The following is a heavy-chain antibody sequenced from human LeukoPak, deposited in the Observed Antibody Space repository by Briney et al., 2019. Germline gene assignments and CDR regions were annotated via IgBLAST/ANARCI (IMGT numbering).Heavy chain of an antibody. CDR3: AKDYYDSSGYYYDY. CDR1: GFTFSMYA. J-gene: IGHJ4*02. V-gene: IGHV3-23*01. CDR2: ISVDGGGT. D-gene: IGHD3-22*01. Sequence: GGSLRLSCAASGFTFSMYAMSWVRQAPGKGLEWVSVISVDGGGTYYAASVKGRFTISRDNSKSTLYLQMNSLRAEDTAVYYCAKDYYDSSGYYYDYWGQGTLVTVSS.